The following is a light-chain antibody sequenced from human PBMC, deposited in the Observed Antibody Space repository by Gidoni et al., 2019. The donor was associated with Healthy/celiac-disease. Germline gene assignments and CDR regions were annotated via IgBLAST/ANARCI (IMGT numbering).Light chain of an antibody. CDR2: GAS. V-gene: IGKV3-15*01. J-gene: IGKJ1*01. CDR3: QQYTNWPPTWT. Sequence: EIVMTPSPATLSVAPGERATLSCRASQSVNSNLAWYQQKPGQAPRLLIYGASTRATGLPARFSGSGSGTDFTLTISSLQSEDFAVYYCQQYTNWPPTWTFGQGTKVEIK. CDR1: QSVNSN.